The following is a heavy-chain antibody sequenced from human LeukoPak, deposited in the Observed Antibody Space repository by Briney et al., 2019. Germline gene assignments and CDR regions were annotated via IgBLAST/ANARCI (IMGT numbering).Heavy chain of an antibody. J-gene: IGHJ5*02. Sequence: SETLSLTCTVSGGSISSYYWSWIRQPPVKGLEWIGYIYYSGSTNYNPSLKSRVTISVDTSKNQFSLKLSSVTAADTAVYYCARRSSTSQKRVWFDPWGQGTLATVSS. D-gene: IGHD2-2*01. CDR2: IYYSGST. CDR3: ARRSSTSQKRVWFDP. V-gene: IGHV4-59*01. CDR1: GGSISSYY.